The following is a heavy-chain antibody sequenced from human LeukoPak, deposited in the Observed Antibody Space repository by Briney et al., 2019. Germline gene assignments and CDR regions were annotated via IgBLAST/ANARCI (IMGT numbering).Heavy chain of an antibody. CDR3: AVQGRYCSGGSCYYFDY. D-gene: IGHD2-15*01. V-gene: IGHV1-69*05. CDR2: IIPIFGTA. CDR1: GGTFSSYA. Sequence: ASVKVSCKASGGTFSSYAISWVRQAPGQGLEWMGGIIPIFGTANYAQKFQGRVTITTDESTSTAYMELSSLRSEDTAVYYCAVQGRYCSGGSCYYFDYWGPRTLVTVSS. J-gene: IGHJ4*02.